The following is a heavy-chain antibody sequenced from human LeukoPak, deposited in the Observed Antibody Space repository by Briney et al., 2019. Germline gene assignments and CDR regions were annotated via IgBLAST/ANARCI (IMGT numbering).Heavy chain of an antibody. CDR1: GDSIGSDRW. CDR2: IHHSGST. J-gene: IGHJ1*01. V-gene: IGHV4-4*02. Sequence: SGTLSLTCAVSGDSIGSDRWWTWVRQPPGQGLEWIGEIHHSGSTNYNPSLKSRVAISLDKSNNQASLKLSSVTAADTAVYYCARENWSGYSYGYWGQGTLVTVSS. D-gene: IGHD5-18*01. CDR3: ARENWSGYSYGY.